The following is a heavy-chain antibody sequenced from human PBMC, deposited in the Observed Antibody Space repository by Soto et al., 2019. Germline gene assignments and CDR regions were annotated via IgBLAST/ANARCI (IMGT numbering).Heavy chain of an antibody. J-gene: IGHJ5*02. CDR3: ARARASVAPNGFDP. CDR2: INPYSGAT. CDR1: GYTFSDYY. Sequence: QVQLVQSGAEVKKPGASVKVSCKASGYTFSDYYVHWVRQAPGQGLEWMGWINPYSGATNYAQKFQDWVTMTGDASVSTAYLEPTTLVSDDTAVYYCARARASVAPNGFDPWGQGTLVIVSS. D-gene: IGHD5-12*01. V-gene: IGHV1-2*04.